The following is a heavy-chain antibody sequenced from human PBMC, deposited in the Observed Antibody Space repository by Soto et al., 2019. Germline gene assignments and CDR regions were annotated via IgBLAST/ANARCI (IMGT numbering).Heavy chain of an antibody. CDR1: GGSVSGYY. J-gene: IGHJ6*02. V-gene: IGHV4-34*01. CDR3: ARGAVVPAAISYYYGMDV. D-gene: IGHD2-2*01. CDR2: INHSGSN. Sequence: SLTCAVYGGSVSGYYWSWIRQPPGKGLEWIGEINHSGSNNYNPSLKSRVTISVDTSKNQFSLKLSSVTAADTAVYYCARGAVVPAAISYYYGMDVWGQGTTVTVSS.